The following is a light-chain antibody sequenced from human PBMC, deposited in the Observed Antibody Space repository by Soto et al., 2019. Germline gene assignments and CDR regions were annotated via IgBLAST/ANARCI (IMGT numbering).Light chain of an antibody. Sequence: QSVLTQPASVSGSPGQSITISCTGTSSDVGSYNLVSWYQQHPGKAPKLMIYEGSKRPPGVSNRFSGSKSGNTASLTISGLQAEDEADYYCCSYAGSILYVFGTGTKVTVL. CDR2: EGS. CDR1: SSDVGSYNL. V-gene: IGLV2-23*01. J-gene: IGLJ1*01. CDR3: CSYAGSILYV.